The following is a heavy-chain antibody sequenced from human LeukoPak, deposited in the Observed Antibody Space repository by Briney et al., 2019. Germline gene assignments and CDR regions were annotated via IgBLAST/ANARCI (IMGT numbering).Heavy chain of an antibody. D-gene: IGHD3-10*02. V-gene: IGHV3-33*01. CDR1: WLTLSTLI. CDR2: IWNDA. Sequence: GGAPRHPRAASWLTLSTLIMRRVRPAPRERLGVVAFIWNDAHYANSVKGRFTISRDISKNTLYLQMSSLRAEDTALYYCARGRIERRSMIGDDWGQGTLVTVSS. CDR3: ARGRIERRSMIGDD. J-gene: IGHJ4*02.